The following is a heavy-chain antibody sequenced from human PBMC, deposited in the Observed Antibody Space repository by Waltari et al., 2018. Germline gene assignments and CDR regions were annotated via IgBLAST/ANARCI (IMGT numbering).Heavy chain of an antibody. J-gene: IGHJ5*02. CDR2: IKSKSDGETT. CDR1: GFSFNHTW. Sequence: EVQLVESGGGLVKPGGSLRLLCAASGFSFNHTWLSWVRKAPGKGLEWVGRIKSKSDGETTDYSAPVKGRFTISRDDSKTTLYLQMNSLKTEDTAVYFCTALKSWGQGALVIVSS. CDR3: TALKS. V-gene: IGHV3-15*01.